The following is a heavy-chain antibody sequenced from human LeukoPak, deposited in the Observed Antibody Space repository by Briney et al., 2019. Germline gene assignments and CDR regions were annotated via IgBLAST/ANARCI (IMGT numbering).Heavy chain of an antibody. V-gene: IGHV3-49*04. Sequence: GGSLRLSCTTSGFSFGDYAMSWVRQAPGKGLEWVGFIRSKTHGGTTEYAASVKGRFTISRDDSKSIAYVQMNSLKTEDTAVYYCTTDPPLYSGYDYPPTSYFDYWGQGTLVTVSS. CDR1: GFSFGDYA. CDR2: IRSKTHGGTT. J-gene: IGHJ4*02. CDR3: TTDPPLYSGYDYPPTSYFDY. D-gene: IGHD5-12*01.